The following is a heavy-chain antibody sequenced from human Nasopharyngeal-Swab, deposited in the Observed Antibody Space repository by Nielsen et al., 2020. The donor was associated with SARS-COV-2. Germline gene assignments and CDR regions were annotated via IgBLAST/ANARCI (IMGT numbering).Heavy chain of an antibody. CDR1: GYRFSNYW. CDR2: IYPGDSHT. V-gene: IGHV5-51*01. D-gene: IGHD3-10*01. Sequence: GESLKISCKGSGYRFSNYWIGWVRQVPGKGVEWMGLIYPGDSHTRYSPSFHGQVTISVDKSISTAYLHWNGLKASDSAIYYCARHEDGSGSYQFCGFACGMDVWGQGTTVTVSS. J-gene: IGHJ6*02. CDR3: ARHEDGSGSYQFCGFACGMDV.